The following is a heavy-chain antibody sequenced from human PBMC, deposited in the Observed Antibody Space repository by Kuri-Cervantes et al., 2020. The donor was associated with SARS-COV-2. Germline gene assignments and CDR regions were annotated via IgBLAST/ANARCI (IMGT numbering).Heavy chain of an antibody. V-gene: IGHV3-11*06. CDR2: ISSSSSYT. Sequence: LSLTCAASGFTFSDYYMSWIRQAPGKGLEWVSYISSSSSYTNYADSVKGRFTISRDNAKNSLYLQMNSLRAEDTAVYYCARDRGDFWSGSINYWGQGTLVTVSS. CDR3: ARDRGDFWSGSINY. CDR1: GFTFSDYY. J-gene: IGHJ4*02. D-gene: IGHD3-3*01.